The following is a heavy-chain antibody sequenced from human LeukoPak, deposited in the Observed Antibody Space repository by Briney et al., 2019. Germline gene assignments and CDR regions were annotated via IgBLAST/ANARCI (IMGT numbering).Heavy chain of an antibody. CDR1: GGSISNGGYY. Sequence: PSETLSLTCTVSGGSISNGGYYWSWIRQHPGKGLEWIVYIYYSGSTYYNPSLNSRVTISVDTSENQCSLKLSSVTAADTAVYYCARVDGDYGDYYYYMDVWGKGTTVTVSS. D-gene: IGHD4-17*01. CDR2: IYYSGST. J-gene: IGHJ6*03. V-gene: IGHV4-31*03. CDR3: ARVDGDYGDYYYYMDV.